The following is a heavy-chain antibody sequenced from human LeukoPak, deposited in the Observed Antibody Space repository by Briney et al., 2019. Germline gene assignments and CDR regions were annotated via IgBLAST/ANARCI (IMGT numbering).Heavy chain of an antibody. CDR3: ASGSGTAFDY. CDR2: IYYSGST. CDR1: GGSISSSSYY. V-gene: IGHV4-39*01. J-gene: IGHJ4*02. Sequence: SETLSLTCTVSGGSISSSSYYWGWIRQPPGKGLEWIGSIYYSGSTYYNPSLKSRVTISVDTSKNQFSLKLSSVTVADTAVYYCASGSGTAFDYWGQGTLVTVSS. D-gene: IGHD1/OR15-1a*01.